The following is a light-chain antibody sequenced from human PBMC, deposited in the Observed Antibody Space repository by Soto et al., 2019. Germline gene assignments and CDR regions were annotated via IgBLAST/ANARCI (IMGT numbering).Light chain of an antibody. V-gene: IGKV4-1*01. Sequence: DIVMTQSPHSLTVSLGERATINCKSSQSLFYSAYNKTYLAWYQVQPRQSPNLFIYWASTRKSGVPDRCTGGGSGTDFTLTISHLRAEDVSVYYCQQYYSSPLTFGGGTKLEVK. J-gene: IGKJ4*01. CDR3: QQYYSSPLT. CDR2: WAS. CDR1: QSLFYSAYNKTY.